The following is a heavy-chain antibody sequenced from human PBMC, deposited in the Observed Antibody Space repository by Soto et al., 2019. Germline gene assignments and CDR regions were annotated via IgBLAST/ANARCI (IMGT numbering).Heavy chain of an antibody. V-gene: IGHV4-30-4*01. CDR1: GGSISSGDYY. Sequence: QVQLQESGPGLVKPSQTLSLTCTVSGGSISSGDYYWSWIRHPPGQGLEWIGYIYYSGSTYYNPSLKSRVTTSVDTSKNQFSLKLSSVTAADTAVYYCARERPDGARLDPWGQGTLVTVSS. D-gene: IGHD6-6*01. J-gene: IGHJ5*02. CDR3: ARERPDGARLDP. CDR2: IYYSGST.